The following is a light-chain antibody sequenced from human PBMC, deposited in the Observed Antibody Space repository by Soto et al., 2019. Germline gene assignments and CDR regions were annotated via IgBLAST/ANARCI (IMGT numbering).Light chain of an antibody. J-gene: IGLJ2*01. CDR3: SSYTSSSTYVV. CDR2: DVI. V-gene: IGLV2-14*03. CDR1: SSDVGGHNY. Sequence: QSVLTQPASVSGSPGQSITISCTGTSSDVGGHNYVSWYQQHPGKAPKLMIYDVINRPSGVSNRFSGSKSGNSASLTISGLQAEDEADYYCSSYTSSSTYVVFGGGTKLTVL.